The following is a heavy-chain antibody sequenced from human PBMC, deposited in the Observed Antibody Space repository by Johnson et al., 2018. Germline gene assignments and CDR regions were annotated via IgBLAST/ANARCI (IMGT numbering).Heavy chain of an antibody. Sequence: QVQLVESGAEVKKPGSSVKVSCKASGGSFSTYALSWVRQAPGQGLEWMGGIVPIFGPANYAQRFQGKVTSTADDFTGTAFMEFRSLTSEDTAVYYCARFAGGYCGEYRCYTHYGIEVWGQGTTGTVSS. D-gene: IGHD2-21*01. J-gene: IGHJ6*02. CDR2: IVPIFGPA. CDR3: ARFAGGYCGEYRCYTHYGIEV. V-gene: IGHV1-69*01. CDR1: GGSFSTYA.